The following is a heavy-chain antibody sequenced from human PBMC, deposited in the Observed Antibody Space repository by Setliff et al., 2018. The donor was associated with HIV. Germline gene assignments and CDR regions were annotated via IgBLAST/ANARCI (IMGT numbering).Heavy chain of an antibody. D-gene: IGHD3-3*01. CDR3: AREAPSEPTRYYNFWSGYPDWFDP. CDR1: GDSIISGSYY. J-gene: IGHJ5*02. V-gene: IGHV4-39*07. Sequence: SETLSLTCIVTGDSIISGSYYWAWIRQPPGKGLEWIGTIYNGGASHYNPSLKSRVTIFLDPSKNQFSLELTSVTAADTAVYYCAREAPSEPTRYYNFWSGYPDWFDPWGPGTLVTVSS. CDR2: IYNGGAS.